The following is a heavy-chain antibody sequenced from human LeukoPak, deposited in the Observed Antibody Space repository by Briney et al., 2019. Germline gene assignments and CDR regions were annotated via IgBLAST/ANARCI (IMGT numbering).Heavy chain of an antibody. CDR3: AIFNRGYSSN. D-gene: IGHD5-18*01. CDR2: IWYDGSNK. J-gene: IGHJ4*02. Sequence: GGSLRLSCAASGFTFSSYGMHWVRQAPGKGLEWVAVIWYDGSNKYYADSVKGRFTISRDNSKNTLYLQMNSLRAEDTAVYYCAIFNRGYSSNGGQATLAPVSS. CDR1: GFTFSSYG. V-gene: IGHV3-33*01.